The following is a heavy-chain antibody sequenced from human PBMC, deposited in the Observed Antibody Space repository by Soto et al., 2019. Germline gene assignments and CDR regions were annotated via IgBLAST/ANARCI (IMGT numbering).Heavy chain of an antibody. D-gene: IGHD2-21*01. V-gene: IGHV3-53*01. CDR3: AKTRCVGGFCYHPDAFDV. J-gene: IGHJ3*01. Sequence: PGGSLRLSCTVSGFLVSDHYMTWVRQAPGKGLEWVSLTYSGGKTYYADSVRGRLTVSRDDSKNTLSLEIKNSKAEDTAMYFCAKTRCVGGFCYHPDAFDVWGQGTMVTVSS. CDR1: GFLVSDHY. CDR2: TYSGGKT.